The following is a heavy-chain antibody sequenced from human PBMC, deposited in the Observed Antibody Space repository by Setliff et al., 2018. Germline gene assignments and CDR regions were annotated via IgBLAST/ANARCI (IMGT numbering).Heavy chain of an antibody. V-gene: IGHV4-39*01. CDR3: ARTGTYRYFDY. CDR2: IYHGGDT. D-gene: IGHD1-1*01. J-gene: IGHJ4*02. Sequence: SETLSLTCTVSGGSINSGVYYWGWIRQPPGKGLEWIGRIYHGGDTYYNASLKSRHTISVDTSKNQFSLKLRSVTAADTAVYYCARTGTYRYFDYWGQGALVTVSS. CDR1: GGSINSGVYY.